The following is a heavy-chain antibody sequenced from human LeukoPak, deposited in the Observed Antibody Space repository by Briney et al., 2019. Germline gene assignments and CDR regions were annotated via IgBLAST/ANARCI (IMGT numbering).Heavy chain of an antibody. D-gene: IGHD5-18*01. CDR3: ARGPSIQLWFYFDY. V-gene: IGHV4-61*01. Sequence: SETLSLTCTVSGGSVNSCRYYWNWIRQPPGKRLEWVGYIYYSGSTNYNPSLKSRVTISVDTSKNQFSLKLSSVTAADTAVYYCARGPSIQLWFYFDYWGQGTLVTVSS. J-gene: IGHJ4*02. CDR1: GGSVNSCRYY. CDR2: IYYSGST.